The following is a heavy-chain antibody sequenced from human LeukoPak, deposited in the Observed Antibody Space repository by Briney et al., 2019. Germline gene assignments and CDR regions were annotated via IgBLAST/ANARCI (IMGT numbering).Heavy chain of an antibody. V-gene: IGHV1-18*01. J-gene: IGHJ5*02. CDR2: VSGDNDDT. CDR3: ARDWEILTGIDCFDP. CDR1: GYTFSSYG. D-gene: IGHD3-9*01. Sequence: HRAPVKVSCKASGYTFSSYGISWVRQAPGQGLEWMGWVSGDNDDTNYAQKFKGRLTVTTDTSTSTAYMELRSLRSDDTAVYYCARDWEILTGIDCFDPWGQGTVVIVSS.